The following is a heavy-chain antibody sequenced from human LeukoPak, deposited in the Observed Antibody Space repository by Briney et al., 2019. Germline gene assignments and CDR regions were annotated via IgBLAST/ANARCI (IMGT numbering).Heavy chain of an antibody. CDR3: ARGARRYSGSYLFDY. CDR2: IYHSGST. CDR1: GYSISSGYY. Sequence: SETLSLTCTVSGYSISSGYYWGWIRQPPGKGLEWIGSIYHSGSTYYNPSLKSRVTVSVDTSKNQFSLKLSSVTAADTAVYYCARGARRYSGSYLFDYWGQGTLVTVSS. V-gene: IGHV4-38-2*02. J-gene: IGHJ4*02. D-gene: IGHD1-26*01.